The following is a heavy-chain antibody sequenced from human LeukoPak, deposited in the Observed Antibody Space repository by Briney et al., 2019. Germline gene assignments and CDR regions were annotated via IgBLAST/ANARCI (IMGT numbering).Heavy chain of an antibody. CDR2: IYYSGST. V-gene: IGHV4-39*01. CDR3: ARHRYDYVWGSYRPVWFDP. D-gene: IGHD3-16*02. CDR1: GGSISSSSYS. Sequence: SETLSLTCTVSGGSISSSSYSWGWIRQPPGKGLEWIGSIYYSGSTYYNPSLKSRVTISVDTSKNQSSLKLSSVTAADTAVYYCARHRYDYVWGSYRPVWFDPWGQGTLVTVSS. J-gene: IGHJ5*02.